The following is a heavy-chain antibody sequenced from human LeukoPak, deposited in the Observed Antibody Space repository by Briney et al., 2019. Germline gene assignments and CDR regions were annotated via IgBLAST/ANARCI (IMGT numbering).Heavy chain of an antibody. CDR1: GFTFIVYA. J-gene: IGHJ6*02. V-gene: IGHV3-23*01. D-gene: IGHD3-10*01. Sequence: GGSLRLSCAASGFTFIVYAMTWVRQAPGKGLEWVSAISPSGDNTYHADSMKGRFTISRDNSKNTLYLHMNSLRAEDTALYFCARSGGMDVWGQGTTVTVSS. CDR2: ISPSGDNT. CDR3: ARSGGMDV.